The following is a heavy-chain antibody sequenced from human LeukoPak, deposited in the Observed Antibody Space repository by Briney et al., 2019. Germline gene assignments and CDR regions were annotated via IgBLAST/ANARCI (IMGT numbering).Heavy chain of an antibody. V-gene: IGHV1-2*02. J-gene: IGHJ3*02. CDR2: INPNSGGT. Sequence: GASVKVSCKASGYTFTDNHMYWIRQAPGQGPDCMGWINPNSGGTNYAQKFQGRITMTRDTSISTAYMELSRLTSDDTAIYFCAREPGRNAFDIWGQGTMVTVSP. CDR1: GYTFTDNH. CDR3: AREPGRNAFDI. D-gene: IGHD3-10*01.